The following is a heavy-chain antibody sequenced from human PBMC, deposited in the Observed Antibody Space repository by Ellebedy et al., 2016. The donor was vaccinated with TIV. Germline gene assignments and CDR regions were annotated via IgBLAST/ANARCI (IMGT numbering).Heavy chain of an antibody. J-gene: IGHJ6*02. D-gene: IGHD3-10*01. Sequence: SETLSLTCVISGDSVSTDIGWNWIRQSPSRGLEWLGRTYYRSKWNNDYAVSLKSRITINPDTSKNLFSLQLNSVTPEDTAVYYCARGWLGSGMGVWGQGTTVTVSS. CDR3: ARGWLGSGMGV. CDR2: TYYRSKWNN. CDR1: GDSVSTDIG. V-gene: IGHV6-1*01.